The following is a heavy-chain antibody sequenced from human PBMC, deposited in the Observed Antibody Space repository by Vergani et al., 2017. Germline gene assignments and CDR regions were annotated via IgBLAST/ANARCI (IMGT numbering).Heavy chain of an antibody. CDR1: GFSFSSHA. Sequence: VQLAESGGGRVQPGRSLRLSCAASGFSFSSHAIHWVRQAPGKGLEWVAVISNDGSKKYYADSVKGRFTISRDNSKNTLCLQMNSLRTQETAVYYCAKAGSVTSGSLQYNFYMDVWGKGTTVTVS. J-gene: IGHJ6*03. D-gene: IGHD3-10*01. CDR3: AKAGSVTSGSLQYNFYMDV. CDR2: ISNDGSKK. V-gene: IGHV3-30*18.